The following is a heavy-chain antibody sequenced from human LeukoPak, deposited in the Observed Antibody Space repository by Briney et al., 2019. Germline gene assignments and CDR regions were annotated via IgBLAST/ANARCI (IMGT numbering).Heavy chain of an antibody. Sequence: PSETLSLTCAVYGGSFSDYYWSWIRQAPGKGLEWIGESNHSGSTNYKPSLKGRVTISVDTSKNQFSLKLSSVTAADTAVYYCARNIVVVTATHYYYYMDVWGKGTTVTVSS. V-gene: IGHV4-34*01. CDR3: ARNIVVVTATHYYYYMDV. D-gene: IGHD2-21*02. CDR2: SNHSGST. CDR1: GGSFSDYY. J-gene: IGHJ6*03.